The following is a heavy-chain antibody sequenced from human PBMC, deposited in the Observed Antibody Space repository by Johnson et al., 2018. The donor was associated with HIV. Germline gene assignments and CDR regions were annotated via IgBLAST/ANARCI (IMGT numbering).Heavy chain of an antibody. J-gene: IGHJ3*02. D-gene: IGHD3-22*01. CDR1: GFTFSSYG. V-gene: IGHV3-33*06. CDR3: AKVLYESSGYYFDAFDI. Sequence: QVQLVESGGGVVQPGRSLRLSCAASGFTFSSYGMHWVRQAPGKGLEWVAVIWYDGNYKYYADSVKGRFTISRDNSKNTLYLQMSSLTAEDTAEYYGAKVLYESSGYYFDAFDIWGQGTTVTVSS. CDR2: IWYDGNYK.